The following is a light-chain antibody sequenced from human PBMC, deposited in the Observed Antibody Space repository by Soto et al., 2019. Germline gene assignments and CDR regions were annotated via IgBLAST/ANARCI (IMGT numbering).Light chain of an antibody. V-gene: IGKV3-11*01. J-gene: IGKJ4*01. Sequence: EIVLTQSPATLSLSPGERAALSCRASQNVSSHLAWYQQKPGQAPRLLIYDASNRTTGIPARFSGSGSGTDFTLTISSLEPEDLAVYYCQQRSNWPLTFGGGTKVEIK. CDR2: DAS. CDR3: QQRSNWPLT. CDR1: QNVSSH.